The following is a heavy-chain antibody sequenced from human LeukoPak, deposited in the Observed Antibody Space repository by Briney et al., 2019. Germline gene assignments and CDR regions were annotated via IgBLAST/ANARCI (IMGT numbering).Heavy chain of an antibody. CDR3: AIVTWKTVIAAPDY. V-gene: IGHV1-2*06. D-gene: IGHD2-21*01. Sequence: ASVKVSCKTSGYTFTDYYIHWVRQAPGQGLEWMGQLNPHTGGANYPQKFQGRVSMTRDTSINTAYIEVSRLTSDDTAVYYCAIVTWKTVIAAPDYWGQGTLVTVSS. CDR2: LNPHTGGA. J-gene: IGHJ4*02. CDR1: GYTFTDYY.